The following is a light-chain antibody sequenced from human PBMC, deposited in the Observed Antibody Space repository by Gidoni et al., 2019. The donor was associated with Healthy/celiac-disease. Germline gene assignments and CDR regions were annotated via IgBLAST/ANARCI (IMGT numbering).Light chain of an antibody. CDR3: QQYNSYSST. CDR2: KAS. Sequence: DIQMTQSPSTLSASVGDRVTITCRASQSISSWLAWYQQKPGKGPQLLIYKASRLEIGVPQRFSGSGSGTEFTLTISSLQPDDFATYYCQQYNSYSSTFGQGTKLEIK. J-gene: IGKJ2*01. V-gene: IGKV1-5*03. CDR1: QSISSW.